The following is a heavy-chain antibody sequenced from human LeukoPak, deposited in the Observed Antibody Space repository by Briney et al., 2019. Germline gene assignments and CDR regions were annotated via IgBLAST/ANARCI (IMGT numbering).Heavy chain of an antibody. J-gene: IGHJ6*04. CDR1: GGSISSYY. CDR2: IYYSGST. CDR3: ARDRRGSGSYYDYYYYGMDV. Sequence: SETLSLTCTVSGGSISSYYWSWIRQPPGKGLVWIGYIYYSGSTNYNPSLKSRVTISVDTSKNHFSLKLSSVTAADTAVYYCARDRRGSGSYYDYYYYGMDVWGKGTTVTVSS. D-gene: IGHD3-10*01. V-gene: IGHV4-59*01.